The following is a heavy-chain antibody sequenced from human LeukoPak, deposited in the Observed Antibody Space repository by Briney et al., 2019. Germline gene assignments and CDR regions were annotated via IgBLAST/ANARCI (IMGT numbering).Heavy chain of an antibody. V-gene: IGHV4-31*03. CDR2: IYYSGST. CDR1: GGSISSGGYY. D-gene: IGHD2-21*01. J-gene: IGHJ5*02. CDR3: ARDCGRAYCGVA. Sequence: KPSETLSLTCTVSGGSISSGGYYWSWIRQHPGKGLEWIGYIYYSGSTYYNPSLKSRVTISVDTSKNQFSLRLSSVTAADTAVYYCARDCGRAYCGVAWGQGTLVTVSS.